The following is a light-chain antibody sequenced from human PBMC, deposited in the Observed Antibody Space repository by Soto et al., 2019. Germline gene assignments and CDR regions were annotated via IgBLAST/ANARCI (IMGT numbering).Light chain of an antibody. Sequence: EIVLTQSPGTLSLSPGERATLSCRASQSVSSSYLAWYQQKPGQAPRLLIYGASSRATGIPDRFSGSGSGTYFTLTISRQEPEDFAVYYCQQYGSSLWTFDQGTKVEI. V-gene: IGKV3-20*01. J-gene: IGKJ1*01. CDR1: QSVSSSY. CDR3: QQYGSSLWT. CDR2: GAS.